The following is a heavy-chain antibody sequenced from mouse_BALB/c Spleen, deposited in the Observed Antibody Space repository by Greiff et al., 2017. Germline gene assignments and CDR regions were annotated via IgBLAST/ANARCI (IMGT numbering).Heavy chain of an antibody. V-gene: IGHV5-6-5*01. CDR3: ARNYAMDY. CDR1: GFTFSSYA. J-gene: IGHJ4*01. CDR2: ISSGGST. Sequence: RLVESGGGLVKPGGSLKLSCAASGFTFSSYAMSWVRQTPEKRLEWVASISSGGSTYYPDSVKGRFTISRDNARNILYLQMSSLRSEDTAMYYCARNYAMDYWGQGTSVTVSS.